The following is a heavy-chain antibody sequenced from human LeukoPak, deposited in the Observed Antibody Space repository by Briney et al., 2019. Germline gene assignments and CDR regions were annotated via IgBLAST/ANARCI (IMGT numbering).Heavy chain of an antibody. Sequence: SETLSLTCTVSGGSISSYYWSWIRQPAGKGLEWIGRIYTSGSTNYNPSLKSRVTMSVDTSKNQFSLKLSSVTAADTAVYYCARERSIAARPSPFFDYWGQGTLVTVSS. J-gene: IGHJ4*02. V-gene: IGHV4-4*07. CDR2: IYTSGST. D-gene: IGHD6-6*01. CDR1: GGSISSYY. CDR3: ARERSIAARPSPFFDY.